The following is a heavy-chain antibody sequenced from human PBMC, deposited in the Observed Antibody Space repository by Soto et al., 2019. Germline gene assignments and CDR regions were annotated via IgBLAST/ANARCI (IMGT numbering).Heavy chain of an antibody. CDR3: ARDSAYCGGDCYIKNAFDI. CDR1: GYTFTGYY. Sequence: ASVKVSCKASGYTFTGYYMHWVRQAPGQGLEWMGWINPNSGGTNYAQKFQGWVTMTRDTSISTAYMELSRLRSDDTAVYYCARDSAYCGGDCYIKNAFDIWGQGTMVTVSS. J-gene: IGHJ3*02. V-gene: IGHV1-2*04. D-gene: IGHD2-21*02. CDR2: INPNSGGT.